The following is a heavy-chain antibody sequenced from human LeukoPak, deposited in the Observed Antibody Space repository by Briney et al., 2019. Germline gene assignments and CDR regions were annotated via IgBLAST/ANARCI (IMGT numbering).Heavy chain of an antibody. D-gene: IGHD5-24*01. CDR2: IWYDGSHR. V-gene: IGHV3-33*01. Sequence: GRSLRLSCVASGFTFSSHGMHWVRQAPGKGLEWVAVIWYDGSHRYYPDSVKGRFTISRDNSKNTLFLQMDSLRVDDTAVYYCVRDNAAADGALDYWGQGSLVTVSS. CDR1: GFTFSSHG. J-gene: IGHJ4*02. CDR3: VRDNAAADGALDY.